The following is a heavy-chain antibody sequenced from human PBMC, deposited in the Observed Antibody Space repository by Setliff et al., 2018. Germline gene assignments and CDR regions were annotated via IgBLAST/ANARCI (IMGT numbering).Heavy chain of an antibody. CDR1: GGTFSSYA. J-gene: IGHJ4*02. V-gene: IGHV1-69*10. CDR2: IIPILGIA. Sequence: WASVKVSCKASGGTFSSYAISWVRQAPGQGLEWMGGIIPILGIANYAQKFQGRVTITADESTSTAYMELSSLRSEDTAVYYCARGIEPLLPVPDYWGQGTLVTVSS. CDR3: ARGIEPLLPVPDY. D-gene: IGHD3-10*01.